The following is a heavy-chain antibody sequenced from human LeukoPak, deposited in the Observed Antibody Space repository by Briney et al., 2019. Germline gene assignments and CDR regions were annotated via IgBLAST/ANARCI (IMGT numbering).Heavy chain of an antibody. V-gene: IGHV4-34*01. CDR2: INHSGST. CDR3: ARGLEVVAGTQQSLSPVFDY. D-gene: IGHD6-19*01. CDR1: GGSFSGYY. Sequence: SETLSLTCAVYGGSFSGYYWSWIRQPPGKGLEWIGEINHSGSTNYNPSLKSRVTISVDTSKNQFSLKLSSVTAADTAVYYCARGLEVVAGTQQSLSPVFDYWGQGTLVTVSS. J-gene: IGHJ4*02.